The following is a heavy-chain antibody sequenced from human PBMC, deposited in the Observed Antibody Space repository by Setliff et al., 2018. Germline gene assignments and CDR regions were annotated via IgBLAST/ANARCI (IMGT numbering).Heavy chain of an antibody. Sequence: KVSCKASGGTFSSYAISWVRQAPGQGLEWMGGIIPILGIANYAQKFQGRVTITADKSTSTAYMELSSLRSEDTAVYYCATVGGDYVWGSYRPRPLDYWGQGTLVTSPQ. J-gene: IGHJ4*02. CDR2: IIPILGIA. CDR1: GGTFSSYA. D-gene: IGHD3-16*02. CDR3: ATVGGDYVWGSYRPRPLDY. V-gene: IGHV1-69*10.